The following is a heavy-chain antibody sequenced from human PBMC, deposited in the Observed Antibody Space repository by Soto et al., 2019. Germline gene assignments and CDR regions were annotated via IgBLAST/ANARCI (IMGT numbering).Heavy chain of an antibody. CDR1: GFTFSSYG. Sequence: GGSLRLSCAASGFTFSSYGMHCVRQAPGKGLEWVAVIWYDGSNKYYADSVKGRFTISRDNSKNTLYLQMNSLRAEDTAVYYCARAPRWYSSSYAFDIWGQGTMVTVSS. D-gene: IGHD6-6*01. CDR3: ARAPRWYSSSYAFDI. V-gene: IGHV3-33*01. CDR2: IWYDGSNK. J-gene: IGHJ3*02.